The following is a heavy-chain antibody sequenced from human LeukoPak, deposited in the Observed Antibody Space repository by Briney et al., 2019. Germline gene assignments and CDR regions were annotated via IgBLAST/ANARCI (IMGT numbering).Heavy chain of an antibody. J-gene: IGHJ3*02. CDR1: GGSISSYY. V-gene: IGHV4-59*12. CDR3: SGNGVYDAFDI. CDR2: IYYSGST. Sequence: PSETLSLTCTVSGGSISSYYWSWIRQPPGKGLEWIGYIYYSGSTNYNPSLKSRVTISVDTSKNQFSLKLSSVTAADTAVYYCSGNGVYDAFDIWGQGTMVTVSS. D-gene: IGHD2-8*01.